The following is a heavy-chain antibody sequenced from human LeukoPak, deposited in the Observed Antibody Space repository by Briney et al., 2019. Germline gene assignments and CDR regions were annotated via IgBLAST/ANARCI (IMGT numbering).Heavy chain of an antibody. J-gene: IGHJ4*02. V-gene: IGHV3-23*01. CDR2: ISGSGGTA. CDR1: GFTFSIYA. CDR3: ARVYGSGIYYKTY. D-gene: IGHD3-10*01. Sequence: GGSLRLSCAASGFTFSIYAMSWVRQAPGKGLEWVSAISGSGGTAYYADSVKGRFTISRDNAKNSLYLQMNTLRAEDTAVYYCARVYGSGIYYKTYWGQGTLVTVSS.